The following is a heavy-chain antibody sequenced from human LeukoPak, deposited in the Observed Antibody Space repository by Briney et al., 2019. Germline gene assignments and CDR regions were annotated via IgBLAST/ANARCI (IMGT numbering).Heavy chain of an antibody. Sequence: SETLSLTCTVSGGSISSSSYYWGWIRQPPGKGLEWIGSIYYSGSTYYNPSLKNRVTISVDTSKNQFSLKLSSVTAADTAVYYCARLSGYYSLFDYWGQGTLVTVSS. CDR3: ARLSGYYSLFDY. CDR2: IYYSGST. V-gene: IGHV4-39*01. D-gene: IGHD3-22*01. CDR1: GGSISSSSYY. J-gene: IGHJ4*02.